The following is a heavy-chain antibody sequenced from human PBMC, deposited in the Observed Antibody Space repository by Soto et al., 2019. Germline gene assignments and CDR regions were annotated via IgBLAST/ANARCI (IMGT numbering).Heavy chain of an antibody. J-gene: IGHJ4*02. CDR3: ARDLPPVDY. V-gene: IGHV1-18*01. Sequence: QIQLVQSGAEVKKPGASVKVSCKASGYTFTSYYISWVRQAPGQGIEWMGWISAYNGNTNYAQKLQGRVTMTTDTTTSTADVELRSLRADDTAVYYCARDLPPVDYWGQGTLVTVSS. CDR2: ISAYNGNT. CDR1: GYTFTSYY.